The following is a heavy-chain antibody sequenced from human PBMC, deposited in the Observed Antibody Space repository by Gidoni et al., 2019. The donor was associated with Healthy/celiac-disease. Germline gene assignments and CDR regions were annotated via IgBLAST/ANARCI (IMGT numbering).Heavy chain of an antibody. Sequence: EVQLVESGGGLVQPGGSLRHSWSASGLTVSSNYMSWVRQAPGKGLEWVSVIYSGGTTYYADSVKGRFTISRDNSKNTLYLQMNSLRAEDTAVYYCARGGDSSSWYLGYYYYYGMDVWGQGTTVTVSS. CDR2: IYSGGTT. CDR3: ARGGDSSSWYLGYYYYYGMDV. D-gene: IGHD6-13*01. V-gene: IGHV3-66*01. J-gene: IGHJ6*02. CDR1: GLTVSSNY.